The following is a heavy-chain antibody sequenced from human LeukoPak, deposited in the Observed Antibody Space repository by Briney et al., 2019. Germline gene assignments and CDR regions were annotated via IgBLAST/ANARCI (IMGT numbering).Heavy chain of an antibody. J-gene: IGHJ4*02. CDR1: GFTFSDYW. CDR2: IKQDGSEK. V-gene: IGHV3-7*03. D-gene: IGHD2-2*01. Sequence: GGSLRLSCAASGFTFSDYWMSWVRQAPGKGLEWVANIKQDGSEKYYVDSVKGRFTISRDNAKNSLYLQMNSLRAEDTAVYYCANNDIVVVPAAGCWGQGTLVTVSS. CDR3: ANNDIVVVPAAGC.